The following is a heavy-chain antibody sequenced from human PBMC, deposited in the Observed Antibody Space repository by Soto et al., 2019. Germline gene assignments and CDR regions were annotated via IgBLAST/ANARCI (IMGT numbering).Heavy chain of an antibody. Sequence: LXLSYAASGFTLSHSLMHWFRQVSVKGLEWVSRINADGTSTSYADSVKGRFTISRDNAKNTLYLHVNSLRAEDTAVYYCVKVLDRGVGVPRFYFDSWGQRALVTVSS. CDR3: VKVLDRGVGVPRFYFDS. D-gene: IGHD2-2*03. V-gene: IGHV3-74*01. CDR1: GFTLSHSL. CDR2: INADGTST. J-gene: IGHJ4*02.